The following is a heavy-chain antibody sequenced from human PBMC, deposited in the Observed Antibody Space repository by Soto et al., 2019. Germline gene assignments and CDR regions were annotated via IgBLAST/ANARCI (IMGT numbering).Heavy chain of an antibody. CDR2: INPSGGGP. CDR1: GYTFTSYY. Sequence: QVQLVQSGAEVKKPGASVKVSCKASGYTFTSYYIHWVRQAPGQGLEWMGIINPSGGGPSNAQKFRGRVNMTSDKSTSTVYMELSSLRYEDTAVYYCARGELELLRYFHYGMDVWGQGTTVTVSS. J-gene: IGHJ6*02. V-gene: IGHV1-46*01. D-gene: IGHD1-7*01. CDR3: ARGELELLRYFHYGMDV.